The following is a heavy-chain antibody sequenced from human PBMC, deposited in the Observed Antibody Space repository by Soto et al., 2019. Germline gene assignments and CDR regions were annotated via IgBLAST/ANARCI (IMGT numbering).Heavy chain of an antibody. D-gene: IGHD3-10*01. J-gene: IGHJ6*02. CDR2: ISGSGGST. CDR3: ASLEKPYYYGSGSSHYGMDV. CDR1: GFTFSSYA. V-gene: IGHV3-23*01. Sequence: GGSLRLSCAASGFTFSSYAMSWVRQAPGKGLEWVSAISGSGGSTYYADSVKGRFTISRDNSKNTLYLQMNSLRAEDTAVYYCASLEKPYYYGSGSSHYGMDVWGQGTTVTVSS.